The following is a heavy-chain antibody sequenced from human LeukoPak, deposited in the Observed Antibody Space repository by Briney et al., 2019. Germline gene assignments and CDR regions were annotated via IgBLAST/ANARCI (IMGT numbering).Heavy chain of an antibody. V-gene: IGHV5-51*01. CDR1: GYSFTSYW. CDR2: IYPGDSDT. CDR3: AIYGPRLRRTEYNWFDP. D-gene: IGHD4-17*01. Sequence: GESLKISCKGSGYSFTSYWIGWVRQMPGKGLEWMGIIYPGDSDTRYSPSFQGQVTISADKSISTAYLQWSSLKASDTAMHYCAIYGPRLRRTEYNWFDPWGQGTLVTVSS. J-gene: IGHJ5*02.